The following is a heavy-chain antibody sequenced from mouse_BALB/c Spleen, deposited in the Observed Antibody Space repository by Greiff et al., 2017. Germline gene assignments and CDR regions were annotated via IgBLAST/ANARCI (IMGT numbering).Heavy chain of an antibody. D-gene: IGHD2-1*01. CDR3: ACNYPYAMDY. J-gene: IGHJ4*01. CDR2: ISSGSSTI. CDR1: GFTFSSFG. Sequence: EVQVVESGGGLVQPGGSRKLSCAASGFTFSSFGMHWVRQAPEKGLEWVAYISSGSSTIYYADTVKGRFTISRDNPKNTLFLQMTSLRSEDTAMYYCACNYPYAMDYWGQGTSVTVSS. V-gene: IGHV5-17*02.